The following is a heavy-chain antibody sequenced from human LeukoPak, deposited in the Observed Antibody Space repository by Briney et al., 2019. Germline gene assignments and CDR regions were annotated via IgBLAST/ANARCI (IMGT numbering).Heavy chain of an antibody. Sequence: GRSLRLSCAASGFTFSSYGMHWVRQAPGKGLEWVAVIWYDGSNKYYADSVKGRFTISRDNSMNTLYLQMNSLRAEDTAVYYCARDIGYCSSTSCYRYGMDVWGKGTTVTVSS. J-gene: IGHJ6*04. CDR1: GFTFSSYG. V-gene: IGHV3-33*01. CDR2: IWYDGSNK. CDR3: ARDIGYCSSTSCYRYGMDV. D-gene: IGHD2-2*01.